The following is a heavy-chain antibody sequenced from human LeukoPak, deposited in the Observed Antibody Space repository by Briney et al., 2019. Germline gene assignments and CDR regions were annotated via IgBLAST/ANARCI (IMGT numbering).Heavy chain of an antibody. CDR3: TRLSCSGCSCYEGDY. D-gene: IGHD2-15*01. V-gene: IGHV4-59*08. CDR1: GGSISSYW. CDR2: IYYSGTT. J-gene: IGHJ4*02. Sequence: PSETLSLTCTVSGGSISSYWWSWIRQAPGKGLEWIGYIYYSGTTNYNPSLRSRVTMSVDTSKNQFSLQLSSVTAADTAVYYCTRLSCSGCSCYEGDYWGQGTLVTVSS.